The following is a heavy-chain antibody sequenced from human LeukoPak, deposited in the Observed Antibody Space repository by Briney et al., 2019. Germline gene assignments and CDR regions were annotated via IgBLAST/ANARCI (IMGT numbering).Heavy chain of an antibody. CDR2: INSDGSST. CDR1: GFTFSSYW. D-gene: IGHD3-3*01. V-gene: IGHV3-74*01. Sequence: GGSLRLSCAASGFTFSSYWMHWVRQAPGKGLVWVSRINSDGSSTSYADSVKGRFTISRDNAKNTLYLQMNSLRAEDTAVYYCARSSTSGYHDFWSGYYTSHPDYWGQGTLVTVSS. J-gene: IGHJ4*02. CDR3: ARSSTSGYHDFWSGYYTSHPDY.